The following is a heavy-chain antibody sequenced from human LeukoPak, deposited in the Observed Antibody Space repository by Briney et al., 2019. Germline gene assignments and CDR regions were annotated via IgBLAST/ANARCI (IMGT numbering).Heavy chain of an antibody. CDR3: AKRSGYTTGWFFDF. J-gene: IGHJ4*02. Sequence: GGSLTLSCAASGFSFSSYAMSWVRQAPGKGLEWVASISGSGDNTYYAESVKGRFTISRDNSKNTLFLQMNSLRAEDTAVFYCAKRSGYTTGWFFDFWGQGTLVTVSS. D-gene: IGHD6-19*01. CDR1: GFSFSSYA. CDR2: ISGSGDNT. V-gene: IGHV3-23*01.